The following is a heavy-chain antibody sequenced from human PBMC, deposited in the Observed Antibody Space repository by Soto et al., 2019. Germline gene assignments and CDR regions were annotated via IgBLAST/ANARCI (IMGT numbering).Heavy chain of an antibody. CDR3: ARDLVSYEPYYFDY. Sequence: PGGSLRLSCAASGFTFSSYSMNLVRQAPGKGLEWVSSISSSSSYIYYADSVKGRFTISRDNAKNSLYLQMNSLRAEDTAVYYCARDLVSYEPYYFDYWGQGTLVTVSS. D-gene: IGHD5-12*01. J-gene: IGHJ4*02. V-gene: IGHV3-21*01. CDR2: ISSSSSYI. CDR1: GFTFSSYS.